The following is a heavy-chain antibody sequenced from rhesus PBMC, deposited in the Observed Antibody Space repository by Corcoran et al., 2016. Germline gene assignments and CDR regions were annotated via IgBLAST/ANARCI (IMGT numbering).Heavy chain of an antibody. CDR2: IDSNSAGT. Sequence: VQLQESGPGLVKPSETLSITCTVPDASIGSSYCPWIRQPPGKGLEWIGTIDSNSAGTNYNPSLKSRVTISKDTSKNQFSLKLNSVTAADTALYFCATLVGVPGSLDVWGRGVLVTVSS. CDR1: DASIGSSY. J-gene: IGHJ5-2*02. V-gene: IGHV4-81*01. CDR3: ATLVGVPGSLDV. D-gene: IGHD2-39*01.